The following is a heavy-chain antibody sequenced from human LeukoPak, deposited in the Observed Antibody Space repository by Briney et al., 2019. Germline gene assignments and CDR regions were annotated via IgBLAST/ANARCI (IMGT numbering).Heavy chain of an antibody. Sequence: ASVKVSCKASGYTFNTYGISWVRQAPGQGLEWMGWISAYSADTNYAQNLQGRVTMTTDTATSTAYMELRSLRSDDTAVYYCARDGVIGSDLDYWGQGTLVTVSS. J-gene: IGHJ4*02. V-gene: IGHV1-18*01. CDR1: GYTFNTYG. D-gene: IGHD2/OR15-2a*01. CDR2: ISAYSADT. CDR3: ARDGVIGSDLDY.